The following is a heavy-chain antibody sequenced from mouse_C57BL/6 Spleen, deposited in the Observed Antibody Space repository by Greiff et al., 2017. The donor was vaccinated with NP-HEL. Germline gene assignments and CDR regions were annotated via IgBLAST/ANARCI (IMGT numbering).Heavy chain of an antibody. Sequence: VQLQQSGPELVKPGASVKISCKASGYTFPDYYMNWVKQSHGKSLEWIGDINPNNGGTSYNQKFKGKATLTVDKSSSTAYMELRSLTSEDSAVYYCAKDDYDEDWFAYWGQGTLVTVSA. CDR1: GYTFPDYY. CDR2: INPNNGGT. D-gene: IGHD2-4*01. J-gene: IGHJ3*01. V-gene: IGHV1-26*01. CDR3: AKDDYDEDWFAY.